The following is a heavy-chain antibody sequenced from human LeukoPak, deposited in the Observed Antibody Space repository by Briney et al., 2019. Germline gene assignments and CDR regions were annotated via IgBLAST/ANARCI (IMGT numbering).Heavy chain of an antibody. CDR1: GFTFSRYS. V-gene: IGHV3-21*04. J-gene: IGHJ4*02. Sequence: GGSLSLSCAASGFTFSRYSMNWVRQAPGKGLEWVSSISISSNYIYYADSVKGRFTISRDNAKNSLYLQVNSLRAEDTAVYYCARSVSSRFTSPRRPYYFDSWGQGTLVTVSS. CDR2: ISISSNYI. D-gene: IGHD3-10*01. CDR3: ARSVSSRFTSPRRPYYFDS.